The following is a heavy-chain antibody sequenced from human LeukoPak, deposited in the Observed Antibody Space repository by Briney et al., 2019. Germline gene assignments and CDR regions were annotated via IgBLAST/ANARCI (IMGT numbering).Heavy chain of an antibody. V-gene: IGHV4-39*01. Sequence: SETLSLTCTVSGGSISSCSYYWGWIRQPPGKGLEWIGSIYYSGSTYYNPSLKSRVTISVDTSKNQFSLKLSSVTAADTAVYYCARHFGGYSYGLGPLHYFDYWGQGTLVTVSS. CDR1: GGSISSCSYY. D-gene: IGHD5-18*01. CDR2: IYYSGST. CDR3: ARHFGGYSYGLGPLHYFDY. J-gene: IGHJ4*02.